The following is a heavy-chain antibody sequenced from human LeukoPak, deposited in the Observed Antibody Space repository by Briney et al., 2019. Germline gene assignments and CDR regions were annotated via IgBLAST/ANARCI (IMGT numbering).Heavy chain of an antibody. CDR1: GFTVSSYW. J-gene: IGHJ6*02. D-gene: IGHD3-3*01. Sequence: GGSLRLSCAASGFTVSSYWMSWVRQAPGKGLEWVANIKQDGSEKYVDSVKGRFTISRDNAKNSLYLQMNSLRVEDTAVYYCARAYYDFWSGYYYYYYYGMDVWGHGTTVTVSS. CDR3: ARAYYDFWSGYYYYYYYGMDV. CDR2: IKQDGSEK. V-gene: IGHV3-7*04.